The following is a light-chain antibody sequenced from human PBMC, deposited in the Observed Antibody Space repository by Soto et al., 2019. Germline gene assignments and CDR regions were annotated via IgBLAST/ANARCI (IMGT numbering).Light chain of an antibody. J-gene: IGKJ2*01. Sequence: VLTQSPGTLSLSPGERATLSCRASQSVSSSYLAWYQQKPGQAPRLLIYGASSRATGIPDRFSGSGSGTDFILTISRLEPEDFAVYSCQQYTNWPYTFGQGTKLEIK. CDR3: QQYTNWPYT. V-gene: IGKV3-20*01. CDR2: GAS. CDR1: QSVSSSY.